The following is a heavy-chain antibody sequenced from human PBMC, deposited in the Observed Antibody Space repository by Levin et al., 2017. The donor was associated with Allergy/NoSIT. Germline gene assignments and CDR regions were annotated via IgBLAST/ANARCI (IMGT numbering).Heavy chain of an antibody. J-gene: IGHJ6*02. D-gene: IGHD6-19*01. V-gene: IGHV3-21*01. CDR2: ISGGSVYK. CDR3: TRDFSGWGAMDV. CDR1: GFTFSIYD. Sequence: GESLKISCATSGFTFSIYDMNWVRQAPGKGLEWVARISGGSVYKDYADSMKGRFTISRDDAKTSLNLQMDSLRVEDTAVYYCTRDFSGWGAMDVWGQGTTVTVSS.